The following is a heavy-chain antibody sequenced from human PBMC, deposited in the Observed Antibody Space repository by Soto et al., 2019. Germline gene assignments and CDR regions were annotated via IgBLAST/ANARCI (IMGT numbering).Heavy chain of an antibody. Sequence: PGESLKISCAASGFTFSSYAMHWVRQAPGKGLEYVSAISSNGGSTYYANSVKGRFTISRDNSKNTLYLQMGSLRAEDMAVYYCARDQSIWFGDYGPYYYGMDGWGQGTTVTVSS. CDR1: GFTFSSYA. D-gene: IGHD3-10*01. V-gene: IGHV3-64*01. J-gene: IGHJ6*02. CDR3: ARDQSIWFGDYGPYYYGMDG. CDR2: ISSNGGST.